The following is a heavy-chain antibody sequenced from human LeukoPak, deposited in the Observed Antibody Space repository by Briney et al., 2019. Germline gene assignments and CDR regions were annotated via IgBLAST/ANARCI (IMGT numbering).Heavy chain of an antibody. V-gene: IGHV3-30*18. Sequence: GRSLRLSCAASGFTFSSYGMHWVRQAPGKGLEWVAVISYDGSNKYYADSVKGRLTISRDNSKNTLYLQMNSLRAEDTAVYYCAKVGGRGHDYWGQGTLVTVSS. CDR3: AKVGGRGHDY. J-gene: IGHJ4*02. D-gene: IGHD3-16*01. CDR1: GFTFSSYG. CDR2: ISYDGSNK.